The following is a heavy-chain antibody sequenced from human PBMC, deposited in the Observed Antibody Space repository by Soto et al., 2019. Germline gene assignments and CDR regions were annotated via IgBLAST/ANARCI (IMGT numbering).Heavy chain of an antibody. D-gene: IGHD3-10*01. J-gene: IGHJ4*02. CDR2: IIPIFGTA. V-gene: IGHV1-69*13. Sequence: RASVKVSCKASGGTFSSYAISWVRQAPGQGLEWMGGIIPIFGTANYAQKFQGRVTITADESTSTAYMELSSLRSEDTAVYYCAKFPYYGSGSYIVYWGQGTLVTVSS. CDR3: AKFPYYGSGSYIVY. CDR1: GGTFSSYA.